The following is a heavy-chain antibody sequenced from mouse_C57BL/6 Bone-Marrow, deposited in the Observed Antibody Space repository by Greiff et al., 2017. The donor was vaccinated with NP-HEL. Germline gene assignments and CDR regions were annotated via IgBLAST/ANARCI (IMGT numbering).Heavy chain of an antibody. CDR2: IEPAHGNT. CDR1: GFNIRNTY. D-gene: IGHD2-4*01. Sequence: EVQLQQSVAELVRPGASVKLSCTASGFNIRNTYMHWVKQRPEQGLEWIGRIEPAHGNTKYAPKLQGKTTITADTATNTAYLQLSSLTSEDTAIYYCARDDYDGPYYFDYWGQGTTLTVSS. J-gene: IGHJ2*01. V-gene: IGHV14-3*01. CDR3: ARDDYDGPYYFDY.